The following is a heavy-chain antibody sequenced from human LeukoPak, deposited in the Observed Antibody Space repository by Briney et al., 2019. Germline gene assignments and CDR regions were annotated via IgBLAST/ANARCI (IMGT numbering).Heavy chain of an antibody. J-gene: IGHJ3*02. D-gene: IGHD2-15*01. CDR1: GFTFSSYS. CDR3: ARWRSADAFDI. CDR2: ISSSSSYI. V-gene: IGHV3-21*01. Sequence: PGGSLRLSCAASGFTFSSYSMNWVRQAPGKGLEWVSSISSSSSYIYYADSVRGRFTISRDNAKNSLYLQMNSLRAEDTAVYYCARWRSADAFDIWGQGTMVTVSS.